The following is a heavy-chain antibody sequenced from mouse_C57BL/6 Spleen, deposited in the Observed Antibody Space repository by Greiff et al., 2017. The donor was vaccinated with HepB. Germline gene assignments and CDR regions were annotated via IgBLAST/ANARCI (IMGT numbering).Heavy chain of an antibody. J-gene: IGHJ3*01. CDR3: ARKDYDYDGGFAY. D-gene: IGHD2-4*01. CDR2: ISSGSSTI. V-gene: IGHV5-17*01. Sequence: EVQLVESGGGLVKPGGSLKLSCAASGFTFSDYGMHWVRQAPEKGLEWVAYISSGSSTIYYADTVKGRFTISRDNANNTLFLQMTSLRSEDTAMYYCARKDYDYDGGFAYWGQGTLVTVSA. CDR1: GFTFSDYG.